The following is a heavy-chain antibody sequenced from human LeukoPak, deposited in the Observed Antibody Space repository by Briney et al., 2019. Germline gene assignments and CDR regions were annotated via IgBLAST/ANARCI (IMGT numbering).Heavy chain of an antibody. CDR2: IIPIFGTA. D-gene: IGHD3-22*01. J-gene: IGHJ3*02. CDR1: GGTFSSYA. CDR3: PRDGLVDYYDSSGI. Sequence: GASVKASCKASGGTFSSYAISWVRQAPGQGLEWMGGIIPIFGTANYAQKFQGRVTITADESTSTAYMELSSLRSEDTAVYYCPRDGLVDYYDSSGIWGQGTMVTVSS. V-gene: IGHV1-69*13.